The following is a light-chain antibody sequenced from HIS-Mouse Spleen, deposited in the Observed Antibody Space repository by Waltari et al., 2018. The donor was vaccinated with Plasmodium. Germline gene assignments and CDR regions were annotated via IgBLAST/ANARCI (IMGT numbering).Light chain of an antibody. Sequence: AIRMTQSPSPFPASTGDRVTITCRASQGISSYLAWYQQKPGKAPKLLIYAASTLQSGVPSMFSGSGSGTDFTLTISCLQSEDFATYYCQQYYSYPLTFGGGTKVEIK. V-gene: IGKV1-8*01. CDR1: QGISSY. J-gene: IGKJ4*01. CDR3: QQYYSYPLT. CDR2: AAS.